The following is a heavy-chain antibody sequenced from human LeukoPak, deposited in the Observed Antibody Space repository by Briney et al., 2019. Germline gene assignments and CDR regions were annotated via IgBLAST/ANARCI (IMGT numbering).Heavy chain of an antibody. CDR2: ISGSGGST. Sequence: GGALRTSCATSGFNFSSYAMTLVRQSPREGVEWVSIISGSGGSTYYADSVKGRFTISRDNSESTLFLQMNSLIAEDTAIYYCATNSYDSSGNYPSDHWGQGTLVTVSS. CDR1: GFNFSSYA. J-gene: IGHJ5*02. D-gene: IGHD3-22*01. V-gene: IGHV3-23*01. CDR3: ATNSYDSSGNYPSDH.